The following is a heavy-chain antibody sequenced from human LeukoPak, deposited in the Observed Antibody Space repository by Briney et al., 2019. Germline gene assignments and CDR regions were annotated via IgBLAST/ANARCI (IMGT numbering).Heavy chain of an antibody. CDR1: GFTFSSYA. Sequence: GSLRLSCAASGFTFSSYAMSWVRQAPGKGLEWVSAISGSGGSTYYADSVKGRFTISRDNAKNSLYLQMNSLRAEDTAVYYCARGREGYSYVYECWGQGTLVTVSS. CDR3: ARGREGYSYVYEC. CDR2: ISGSGGST. D-gene: IGHD5-18*01. J-gene: IGHJ4*02. V-gene: IGHV3-23*01.